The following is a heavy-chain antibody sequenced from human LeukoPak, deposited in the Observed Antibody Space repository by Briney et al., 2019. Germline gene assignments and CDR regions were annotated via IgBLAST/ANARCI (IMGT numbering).Heavy chain of an antibody. V-gene: IGHV3-74*01. Sequence: GGSLRLSCAASGFTFSSYWMHWVRQAPGKGLVWVSRINSDGSSTSYADSVKGRFTISRDNAKNTLYLQMNSLRAEDTAVYYCARAPVTKYYFDYLGQGTLVTVSS. J-gene: IGHJ4*02. D-gene: IGHD4-11*01. CDR3: ARAPVTKYYFDY. CDR1: GFTFSSYW. CDR2: INSDGSST.